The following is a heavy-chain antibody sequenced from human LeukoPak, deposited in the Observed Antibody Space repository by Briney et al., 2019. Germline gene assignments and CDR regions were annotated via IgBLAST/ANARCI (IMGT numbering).Heavy chain of an antibody. J-gene: IGHJ4*02. CDR1: GGSVSSGSYY. CDR3: ARATWLPVGLYYYDSSGYYYYFDY. CDR2: IYYTGST. Sequence: PSETLSLTCTVSGGSVSSGSYYWSWIRQPPGKGLEWIAYIYYTGSTNYNPSLKSRVTISVDTSKNQFSLKLSSVTAADTAVYYCARATWLPVGLYYYDSSGYYYYFDYWGQGTLVTVSS. D-gene: IGHD3-22*01. V-gene: IGHV4-61*01.